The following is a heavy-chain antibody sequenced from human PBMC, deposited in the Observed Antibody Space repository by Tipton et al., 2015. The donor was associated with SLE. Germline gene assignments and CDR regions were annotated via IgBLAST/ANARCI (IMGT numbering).Heavy chain of an antibody. CDR1: GYSIGSGYY. J-gene: IGHJ4*02. D-gene: IGHD6-13*01. Sequence: TLSLTCAVSGYSIGSGYYWGWIRQPPGKGLEWIGNIYHSGSTYYNPSLKSRVTISVDTSKNQFSLKLRSVTAADTAVYYCARGPYSSSWTYWGQGTLVTVSS. CDR3: ARGPYSSSWTY. V-gene: IGHV4-38-2*01. CDR2: IYHSGST.